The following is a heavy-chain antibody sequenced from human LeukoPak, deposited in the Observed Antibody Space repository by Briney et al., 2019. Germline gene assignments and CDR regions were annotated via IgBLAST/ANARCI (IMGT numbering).Heavy chain of an antibody. CDR3: ARDAGAFGDYIPT. V-gene: IGHV4-59*01. CDR2: IDDSGST. J-gene: IGHJ4*02. D-gene: IGHD4-17*01. Sequence: PSETLSLTCNVSGGSISTYYWSWIRQPPGKGLEWIGYIDDSGSTNYNPSLKSRVTISIDTSKNHFSLKLSSVTAADTAVYFGARDAGAFGDYIPTWGQGTLVSLSS. CDR1: GGSISTYY.